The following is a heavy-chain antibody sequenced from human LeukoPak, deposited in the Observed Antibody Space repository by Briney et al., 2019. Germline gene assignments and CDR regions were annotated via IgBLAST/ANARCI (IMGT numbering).Heavy chain of an antibody. CDR3: ARARRISQDCSGGSCYSGIGY. J-gene: IGHJ4*02. CDR2: ISAYNGNT. V-gene: IGHV1-18*01. D-gene: IGHD2-15*01. CDR1: GYTFTSYG. Sequence: GASVKVSCKASGYTFTSYGISWVRQAPGQGLEWMGWISAYNGNTNYAQKFQGRVTMTRDTSISTAYMELSRLRSDDTAVYYCARARRISQDCSGGSCYSGIGYWGQGTLVTVSS.